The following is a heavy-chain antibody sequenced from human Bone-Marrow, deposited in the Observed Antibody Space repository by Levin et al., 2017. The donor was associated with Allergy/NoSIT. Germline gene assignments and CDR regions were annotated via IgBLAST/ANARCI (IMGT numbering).Heavy chain of an antibody. D-gene: IGHD3-10*01. CDR2: INPNTGVT. CDR3: AKALSGTSYYGVYAMDV. J-gene: IGHJ6*02. CDR1: GYMFTGYY. Sequence: ASVKVSCKASGYMFTGYYMLWVRQAPGQGLEWMGWINPNTGVTNYAQMFQGRVTMTRDTSISTAYMELSRLRSDDTAVFYCAKALSGTSYYGVYAMDVWGQGTTVTVSS. V-gene: IGHV1-2*02.